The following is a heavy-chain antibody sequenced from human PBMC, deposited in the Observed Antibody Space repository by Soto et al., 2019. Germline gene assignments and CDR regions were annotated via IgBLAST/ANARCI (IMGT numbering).Heavy chain of an antibody. CDR2: IRHRGST. D-gene: IGHD1-1*01. J-gene: IGHJ3*02. CDR1: SGPFSGYY. Sequence: QVQLQQWGAGLLKPSETLSLTCAVSSGPFSGYYWSWIRQSPGKGLEWIGEIRHRGSTNFNPSLKTRVTISVDTSKSQFSLQLSSVTAADTAVYYCAIAYITTDAFDIWGQGTLVTVSS. CDR3: AIAYITTDAFDI. V-gene: IGHV4-34*01.